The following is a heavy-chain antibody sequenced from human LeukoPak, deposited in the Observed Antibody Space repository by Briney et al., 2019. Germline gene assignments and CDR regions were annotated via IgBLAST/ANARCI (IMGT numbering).Heavy chain of an antibody. Sequence: SETLSLTCTVSGGSISSGGYYWSWIRQHPGKGLEWIGYIYYSGSTYYNPSLKSRVTISVDTSKNQFSLKLSSVTAADTAVYYCARAVRGLTVNSDYWGQGTLVTVSS. V-gene: IGHV4-31*03. J-gene: IGHJ4*02. CDR2: IYYSGST. CDR3: ARAVRGLTVNSDY. CDR1: GGSISSGGYY. D-gene: IGHD3-10*01.